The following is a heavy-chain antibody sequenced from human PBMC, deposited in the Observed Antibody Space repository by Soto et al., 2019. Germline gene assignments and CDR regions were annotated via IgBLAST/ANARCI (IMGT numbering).Heavy chain of an antibody. Sequence: PSETLSLTCTVSGGSIRSGGYYWSWIRQHPGKGLEWIGYIYYSGSTYYNPSLKSRVTISVDTSKNKFSLKLSSVTAADTAVYYCARDHGGTVAAFDIRGQGTMVTVSS. J-gene: IGHJ3*02. D-gene: IGHD1-1*01. CDR2: IYYSGST. CDR3: ARDHGGTVAAFDI. V-gene: IGHV4-31*03. CDR1: GGSIRSGGYY.